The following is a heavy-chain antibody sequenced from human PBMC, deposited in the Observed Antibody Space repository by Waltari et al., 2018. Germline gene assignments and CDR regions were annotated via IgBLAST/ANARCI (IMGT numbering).Heavy chain of an antibody. CDR1: GGTFRSYA. J-gene: IGHJ2*01. D-gene: IGHD3-16*01. Sequence: QVQLVQSGAEVKKPGSSVKVSCKASGGTFRSYAISWVRQYPGQGLEWMGGIIPIFGTANYAQKFQGRVTITADESTSTAYMELSSLRSEDTAVYYCARAPLNRAWGLWYFDLWGRGTLVTVSS. CDR3: ARAPLNRAWGLWYFDL. CDR2: IIPIFGTA. V-gene: IGHV1-69*01.